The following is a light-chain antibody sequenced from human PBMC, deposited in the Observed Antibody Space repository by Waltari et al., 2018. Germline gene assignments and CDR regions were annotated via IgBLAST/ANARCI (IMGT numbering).Light chain of an antibody. V-gene: IGKV3-11*01. CDR1: QSVRTF. Sequence: EVVLTQSQAILSLSPGERATLSCRASQSVRTFVAWYQQKPGQAPRLLIYDASNRATGIPARFSGSGSGTDFTLTISSLEPEDFAVYYCQQRSDWLTFGGGTRVEIK. CDR2: DAS. J-gene: IGKJ4*01. CDR3: QQRSDWLT.